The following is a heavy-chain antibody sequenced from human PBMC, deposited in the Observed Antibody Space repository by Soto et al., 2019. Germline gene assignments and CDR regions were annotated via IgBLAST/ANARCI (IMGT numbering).Heavy chain of an antibody. V-gene: IGHV4-31*03. J-gene: IGHJ5*02. CDR3: AREVSRSANYYDSSGYYYNWFDP. CDR2: IYYSGST. CDR1: GGSISSGGYY. Sequence: SETLSLTCTVSGGSISSGGYYWSWIRQHPGKGLEWIGYIYYSGSTYYNPSLKSRVTISVDTSKNQFSLKLSSVTAADTAVYYCAREVSRSANYYDSSGYYYNWFDPWGQGTLVTVSS. D-gene: IGHD3-22*01.